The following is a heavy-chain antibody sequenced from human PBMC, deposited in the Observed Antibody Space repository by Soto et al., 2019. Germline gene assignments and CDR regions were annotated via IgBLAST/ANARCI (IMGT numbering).Heavy chain of an antibody. J-gene: IGHJ5*02. D-gene: IGHD3-3*01. CDR2: IYYSGST. V-gene: IGHV4-39*01. Sequence: SETLSLTCTVSGGSISSSSYYWGWIRQPPGKGLEWIGSIYYSGSTYYTPSLKSRVTIPVDTSKNQFSLKLSSVTAADTAVYYCAMASSITISGVVISNWFDPWGQGTLVTVSS. CDR1: GGSISSSSYY. CDR3: AMASSITISGVVISNWFDP.